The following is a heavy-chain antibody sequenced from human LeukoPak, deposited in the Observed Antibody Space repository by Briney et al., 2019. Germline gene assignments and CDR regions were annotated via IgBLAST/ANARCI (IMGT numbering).Heavy chain of an antibody. V-gene: IGHV1-2*06. CDR3: ARFYSTNRDAFDI. J-gene: IGHJ3*02. Sequence: GASVKVSCKAPGGSFCRYAVSWVRQAPGQGLEWMGRIIPNSGGTDYALKFQGRVTMTRDTSINTAYMELSGLTSDDTAIYYCARFYSTNRDAFDIWGQGTMVTVSS. CDR2: IIPNSGGT. CDR1: GGSFCRYA. D-gene: IGHD1-14*01.